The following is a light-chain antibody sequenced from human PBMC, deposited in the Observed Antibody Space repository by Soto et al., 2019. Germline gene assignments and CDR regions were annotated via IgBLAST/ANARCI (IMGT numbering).Light chain of an antibody. CDR2: SNN. CDR3: AAWDDSLGWV. CDR1: SSNIGSNY. J-gene: IGLJ3*02. Sequence: QPVLTQPPSASGTPGQRVTISCSGSSSNIGSNYVYWYQQLPGTAPKLLIYSNNQRPSGVPDRFSGSKSGTSASLAISGLRSEDEADYYCAAWDDSLGWVFGGGTKLTVL. V-gene: IGLV1-47*02.